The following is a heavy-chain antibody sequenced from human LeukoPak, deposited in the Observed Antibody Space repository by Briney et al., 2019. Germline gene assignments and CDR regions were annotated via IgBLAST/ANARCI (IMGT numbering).Heavy chain of an antibody. CDR2: FDPEDGET. CDR1: GYTLTELS. CDR3: ATDRPSSSVDAFDI. Sequence: GASVKVSCKVSGYTLTELSMHWVRQAPGKGLEWMGGFDPEDGETIYAQKFQGRVTMTEDTSTDTAYMELSSLRSEDTAVYHCATDRPSSSVDAFDIWGQGTMVTVSS. V-gene: IGHV1-24*01. D-gene: IGHD6-13*01. J-gene: IGHJ3*02.